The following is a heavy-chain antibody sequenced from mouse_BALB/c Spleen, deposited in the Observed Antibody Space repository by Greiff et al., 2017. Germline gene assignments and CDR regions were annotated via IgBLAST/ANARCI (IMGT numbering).Heavy chain of an antibody. CDR1: GFTFSSYA. D-gene: IGHD2-4*01. V-gene: IGHV5-9-3*01. CDR3: ARWGITTGPNAMDY. J-gene: IGHJ4*01. Sequence: EVQVVESGGGLVKPGGSLKLSCAASGFTFSSYAMSWVRQTPEKRLEWVATISSGGSYTYYPDSVKGRFTISRDNAKNTLYLQMSSLRSEDTAMYYCARWGITTGPNAMDYWGQGTSVTVSS. CDR2: ISSGGSYT.